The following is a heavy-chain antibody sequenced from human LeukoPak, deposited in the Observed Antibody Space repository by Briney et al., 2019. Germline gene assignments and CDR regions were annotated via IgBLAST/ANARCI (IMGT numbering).Heavy chain of an antibody. CDR2: ISWNSGSI. D-gene: IGHD5-24*01. Sequence: GGSLRLSCAASGFTFDDYAMHWVRQAPGKGLEWVSGISWNSGSIGYADSVKGRFTISRDNAKNSLYLQMNSLRAEDSAVYYCARDRDTVGDGYTGYFDYWGQGTLVTVSS. J-gene: IGHJ4*02. CDR3: ARDRDTVGDGYTGYFDY. CDR1: GFTFDDYA. V-gene: IGHV3-9*01.